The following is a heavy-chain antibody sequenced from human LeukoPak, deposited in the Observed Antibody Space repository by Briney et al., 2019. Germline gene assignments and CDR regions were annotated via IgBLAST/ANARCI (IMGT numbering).Heavy chain of an antibody. V-gene: IGHV4-34*01. CDR1: GESFSGYY. CDR2: INHSGST. CDR3: AGQYSSSSGWFDP. Sequence: PSETLSLTCAVYGESFSGYYWSWIRQPPGKGLEWIGEINHSGSTNYNPSLKSRVTISVDTSKNQFSLKLSSVTAADTAVYYCAGQYSSSSGWFDPWGQGTLVTVSS. J-gene: IGHJ5*02. D-gene: IGHD6-6*01.